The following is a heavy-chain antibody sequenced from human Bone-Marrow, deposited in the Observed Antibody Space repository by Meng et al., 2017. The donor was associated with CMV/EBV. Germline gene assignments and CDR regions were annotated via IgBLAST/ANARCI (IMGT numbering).Heavy chain of an antibody. J-gene: IGHJ4*02. D-gene: IGHD5/OR15-5a*01. CDR2: IYSDGST. CDR3: ARDVSSY. CDR1: GFIVSDNY. Sequence: GGSLRLSCTVSGFIVSDNYMSWVRQASGKGLEWVSVIYSDGSTYYADSVKGRFTIFRDNPKNTLYLQMNSLRAEDTAVYYCARDVSSYWGQGTLVTVSS. V-gene: IGHV3-53*01.